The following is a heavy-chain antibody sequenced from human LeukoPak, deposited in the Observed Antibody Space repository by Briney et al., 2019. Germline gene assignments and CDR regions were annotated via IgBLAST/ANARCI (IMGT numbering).Heavy chain of an antibody. CDR2: ISGSGGST. CDR1: GFTFSSYA. CDR3: AKVRIEYYNY. Sequence: GGSLRLSCAASGFTFSSYAMSWVRQAPGNGLEWVSAISGSGGSTYYADSVKGRFTISRDDSKNTLYLQMNSLRAEDTAVYYCAKVRIEYYNYWGQGTLVTVSS. V-gene: IGHV3-23*01. D-gene: IGHD5-24*01. J-gene: IGHJ4*02.